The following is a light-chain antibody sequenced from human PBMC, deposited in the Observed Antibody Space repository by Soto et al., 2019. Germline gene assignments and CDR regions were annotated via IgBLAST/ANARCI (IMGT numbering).Light chain of an antibody. J-gene: IGLJ3*02. CDR3: CAYVSSNTLL. Sequence: QSALTQPASVSGSPGQSITISCTGTSSDIGGYNFVSWYQLHPGKAPKLIIYEGSKRPSGISNRFSGSKSGNTASLIISGLQGDDEGDYYCCAYVSSNTLLFGGGTKLTVL. CDR2: EGS. CDR1: SSDIGGYNF. V-gene: IGLV2-23*01.